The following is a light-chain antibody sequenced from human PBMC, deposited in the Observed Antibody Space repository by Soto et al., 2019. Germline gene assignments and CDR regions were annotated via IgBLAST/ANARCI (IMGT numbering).Light chain of an antibody. CDR2: DAS. J-gene: IGKJ1*01. CDR1: QSVGSY. CDR3: QQRSHWPPT. Sequence: EIVFTQSPATLSLSPGERATLSCRASQSVGSYLAWYQHKPGQAPRLLIYDASNRATGIPARFSGSVSGTDFTLTISSLEPEDFAVYYCQQRSHWPPTFGQGTKVDIK. V-gene: IGKV3-11*01.